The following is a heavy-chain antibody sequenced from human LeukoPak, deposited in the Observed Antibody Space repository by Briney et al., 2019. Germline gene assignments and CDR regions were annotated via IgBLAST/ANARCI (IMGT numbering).Heavy chain of an antibody. V-gene: IGHV5-51*01. CDR3: ARGLKGGDDAFDI. J-gene: IGHJ3*02. D-gene: IGHD7-27*01. CDR1: GYYFINFW. Sequence: GESLKISCKGSGYYFINFWIAWVRQMPGKGLEWMGIIYPGDSETRYSPSFQGQVSISADVSIATAYLQWSSLKASDSATYYCARGLKGGDDAFDIWGQGTMVTVSS. CDR2: IYPGDSET.